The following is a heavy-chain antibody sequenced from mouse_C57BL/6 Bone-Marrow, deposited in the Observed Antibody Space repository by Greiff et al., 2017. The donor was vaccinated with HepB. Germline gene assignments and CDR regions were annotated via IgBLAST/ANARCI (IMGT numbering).Heavy chain of an antibody. Sequence: QVQLQQSGAELVKPGASVKLSCKASGYTFTSYWMHWVKQRPGQGLEWIGRIHPNSGSTNYNEKFKSKATLTVDKSSSTAYMQLSSLTSEDSAVYYCARPPLITTVVGYFDYWGQGTTLTVSS. D-gene: IGHD1-1*01. J-gene: IGHJ2*01. CDR2: IHPNSGST. V-gene: IGHV1-64*01. CDR3: ARPPLITTVVGYFDY. CDR1: GYTFTSYW.